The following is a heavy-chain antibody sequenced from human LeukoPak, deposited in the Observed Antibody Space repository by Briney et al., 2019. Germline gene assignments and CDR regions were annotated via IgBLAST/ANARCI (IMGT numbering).Heavy chain of an antibody. CDR2: VYTSGST. CDR3: ARSSPLVGATTSDY. V-gene: IGHV4-61*02. D-gene: IGHD1-26*01. CDR1: GGSISSGSYY. Sequence: SETLSLTYTVSGGSISSGSYYWSWIRQPAGKGLGWSGRVYTSGSTNYNPSLKSRVTISVDTSKNQFSLKLSSVTAADTAVYYCARSSPLVGATTSDYWGQGTLVTVSS. J-gene: IGHJ4*02.